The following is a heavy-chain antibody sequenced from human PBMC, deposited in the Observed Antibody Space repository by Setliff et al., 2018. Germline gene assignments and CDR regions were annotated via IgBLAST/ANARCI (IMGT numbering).Heavy chain of an antibody. D-gene: IGHD2-21*02. CDR1: GFTFSSYN. CDR2: ISSSGSTI. V-gene: IGHV3-48*04. CDR3: ARNWVTAQHYYYGMDV. J-gene: IGHJ6*02. Sequence: PGGSLRLSCAASGFTFSSYNMNWVRQAPGKGLEWVSYISSSGSTIYYADSVKGRFTISRDNAKNSLYLQMNSLRAEDTAVYYCARNWVTAQHYYYGMDVWGQGTTVTVSS.